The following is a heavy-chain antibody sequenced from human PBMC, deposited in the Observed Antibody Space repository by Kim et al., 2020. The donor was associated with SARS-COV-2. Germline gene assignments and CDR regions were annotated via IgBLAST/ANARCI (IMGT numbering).Heavy chain of an antibody. D-gene: IGHD6-13*01. V-gene: IGHV4-39*01. CDR1: GGSISSSSYY. CDR2: IYYSGST. Sequence: SETLSLTCTVSGGSISSSSYYWGWIRQPPGKGLEWIGSIYYSGSTYYNPSLKSRVTISVDTSKNQFSLKLSSVTAADTAVYYCASLFGGGVYSSSWYWYFDLWGRGTLVTVSS. J-gene: IGHJ2*01. CDR3: ASLFGGGVYSSSWYWYFDL.